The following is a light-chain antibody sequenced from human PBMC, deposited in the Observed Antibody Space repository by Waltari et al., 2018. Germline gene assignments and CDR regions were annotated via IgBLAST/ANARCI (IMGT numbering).Light chain of an antibody. J-gene: IGKJ2*01. CDR1: QGISSY. Sequence: AIRMTQSPSSLSASTGDRVTIPCRASQGISSYLAWYQQKPGKAPKLLIYAASTLQSGVPSRFSGSGSGTDFTLTISCLQSEDFATYYCQQYYSYPPYTFGQGTKLEI. CDR3: QQYYSYPPYT. CDR2: AAS. V-gene: IGKV1-8*01.